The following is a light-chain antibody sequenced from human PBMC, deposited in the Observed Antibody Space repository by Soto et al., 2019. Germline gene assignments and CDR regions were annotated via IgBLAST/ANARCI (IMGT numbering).Light chain of an antibody. CDR2: DAS. J-gene: IGKJ2*01. Sequence: EIVLTQSPATLSLSPGERATLSCRASQSVSSYLAWYQQKPGQAPRLLIYDASNRATGIPARFSGSGSGTDFTLTISSLEPEDFAVYYCQKRSNWQGTFGQGTKLEIK. CDR3: QKRSNWQGT. V-gene: IGKV3-11*01. CDR1: QSVSSY.